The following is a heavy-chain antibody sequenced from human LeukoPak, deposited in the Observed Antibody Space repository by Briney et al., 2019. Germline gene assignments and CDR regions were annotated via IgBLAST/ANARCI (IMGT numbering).Heavy chain of an antibody. J-gene: IGHJ4*02. V-gene: IGHV3-30*02. Sequence: PGGSLRLSCAASGFTFSSYGMHWVRQAPGKGLEWVAFIRYDGSNKYYADSVKGRFTISRDNSKNTLYLQMNSLRAEDTAVYYCAKDSSGWLPPTPFDYWGQGTLSPSPQ. D-gene: IGHD6-19*01. CDR2: IRYDGSNK. CDR1: GFTFSSYG. CDR3: AKDSSGWLPPTPFDY.